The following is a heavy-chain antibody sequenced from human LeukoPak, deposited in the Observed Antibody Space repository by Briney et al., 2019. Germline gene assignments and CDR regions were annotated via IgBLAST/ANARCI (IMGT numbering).Heavy chain of an antibody. Sequence: SETLSLTCAVYGGSFSGYYWSWIRQPPGKGLEWIGEIIHSGSTNYNPSLKSRVTISVDTSKNQFSLKLSSVTAADTAVYYCARVPRITMVRGVTNYYYYYGMDVWGKGTTVTVSS. J-gene: IGHJ6*04. D-gene: IGHD3-10*01. V-gene: IGHV4-34*12. CDR2: IIHSGST. CDR3: ARVPRITMVRGVTNYYYYYGMDV. CDR1: GGSFSGYY.